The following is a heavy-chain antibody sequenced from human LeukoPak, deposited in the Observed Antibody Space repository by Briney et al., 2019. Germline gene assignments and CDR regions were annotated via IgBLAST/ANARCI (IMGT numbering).Heavy chain of an antibody. J-gene: IGHJ4*02. CDR3: AKEMLGYCSSTSCYSFDY. CDR2: ISGSGGST. Sequence: PGGSLRLSCAASGFTFSSYAMSWVRQAPGKGLEWVSAISGSGGSTYYADSVKGRFTISRDNSKNTLYLQMNSLRAEDTAVYYCAKEMLGYCSSTSCYSFDYWGQGTLVTVSS. CDR1: GFTFSSYA. D-gene: IGHD2-2*01. V-gene: IGHV3-23*01.